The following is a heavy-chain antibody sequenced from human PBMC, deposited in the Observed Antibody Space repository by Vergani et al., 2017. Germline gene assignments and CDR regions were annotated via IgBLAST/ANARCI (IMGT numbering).Heavy chain of an antibody. CDR1: GFTFSSYA. Sequence: QVQLVESGGGVVQPGRSLRLSCAASGFTFSSYAMHWVRQAPGKGLEWVAVISYDGSNKHYADSVKGRFTISRDNSKNTLYLQMNSLRAEDTAVYYCAREGAGVAVAGRGGYYFDYWGQGTLVTVSS. V-gene: IGHV3-30-3*01. J-gene: IGHJ4*02. D-gene: IGHD6-19*01. CDR3: AREGAGVAVAGRGGYYFDY. CDR2: ISYDGSNK.